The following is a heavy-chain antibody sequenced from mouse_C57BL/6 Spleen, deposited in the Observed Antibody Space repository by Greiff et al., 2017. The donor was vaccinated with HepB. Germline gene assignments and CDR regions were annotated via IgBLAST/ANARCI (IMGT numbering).Heavy chain of an antibody. CDR3: VRDYYGSSVYYFDY. D-gene: IGHD1-1*01. V-gene: IGHV1-80*01. J-gene: IGHJ2*01. CDR2: IYPGDGDT. Sequence: QVHVKQSGAELVKPGASVKISCKASGYAFSSYWMNWVKQRPGKGLEWIGQIYPGDGDTNYNGKFKGKATLTADKSSSTAYIQLSSLTSEDSAVYFCVRDYYGSSVYYFDYWGQGTTLTVSS. CDR1: GYAFSSYW.